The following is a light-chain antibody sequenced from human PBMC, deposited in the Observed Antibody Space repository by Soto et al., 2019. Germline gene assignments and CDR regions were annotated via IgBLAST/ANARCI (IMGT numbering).Light chain of an antibody. CDR3: SSYSSSGTRYV. J-gene: IGLJ1*01. V-gene: IGLV2-14*01. CDR2: EVS. Sequence: QSVLTQPASVSGSPGQSITISCTGTSSDVGGYNYVSWYQQYPGKAPKLIIYEVSNRPSGVSYRFSGSRSGNTASLTISGLQAEDEADYYCSSYSSSGTRYVFGTGTKVTVL. CDR1: SSDVGGYNY.